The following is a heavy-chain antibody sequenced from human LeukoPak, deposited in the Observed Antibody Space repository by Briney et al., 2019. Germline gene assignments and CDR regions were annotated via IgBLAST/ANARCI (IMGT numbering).Heavy chain of an antibody. Sequence: GGSVRLSCAASGFTFSSYAMSWVRQAPGKGLEWVSAISGSGGSTYYADSVKGRFTISRDNSKNTLYLQMNSLRAEDTAVYYCAKDSVAVAGTSWSWGQVTLVTVSS. CDR3: AKDSVAVAGTSWS. V-gene: IGHV3-23*01. CDR2: ISGSGGST. CDR1: GFTFSSYA. J-gene: IGHJ5*02. D-gene: IGHD6-19*01.